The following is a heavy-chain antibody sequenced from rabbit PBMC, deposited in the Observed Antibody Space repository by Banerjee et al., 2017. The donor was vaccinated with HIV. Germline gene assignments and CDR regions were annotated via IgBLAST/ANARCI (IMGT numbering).Heavy chain of an antibody. V-gene: IGHV1S7*01. CDR3: ARDGAGGSYFAL. J-gene: IGHJ6*01. CDR1: GFTLSSYY. Sequence: QELVESGGGLVQPGESLKLSCIASGFTLSSYYMNWVRQAPGKGLEWIGYIDPVFGITYYANWVNGRFSISRENAQNTVFLQMTSLTAADTATYFCARDGAGGSYFALWGPGTLVTVS. D-gene: IGHD8-1*01. CDR2: IDPVFGIT.